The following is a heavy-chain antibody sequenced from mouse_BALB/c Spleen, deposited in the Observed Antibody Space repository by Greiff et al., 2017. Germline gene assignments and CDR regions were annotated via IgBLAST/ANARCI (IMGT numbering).Heavy chain of an antibody. CDR1: GFTFSSYT. J-gene: IGHJ2*01. CDR3: ARRTVYYFDY. CDR2: ISSGGGNT. V-gene: IGHV5-9*03. Sequence: EVKLVESGGGLVKPGGSLKLSCAASGFTFSSYTMSWVRQTPEKRLEWVATISSGGGNTYYPDSVKGRFTISRDNAKNNLYLQMSSLRSEDTALYYCARRTVYYFDYWGQGTTLTVSS.